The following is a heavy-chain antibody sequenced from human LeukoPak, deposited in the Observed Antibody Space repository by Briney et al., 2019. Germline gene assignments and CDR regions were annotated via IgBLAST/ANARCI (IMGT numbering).Heavy chain of an antibody. CDR1: GGSFSGYY. CDR2: INHSGST. D-gene: IGHD2-15*01. Sequence: PSETLSLTCAVYGGSFSGYYWSWIRQPPGKGLEWIGEINHSGSTNYNPSLKSRVTISVDTSKNQFSLKLSSVTAADTAVYYCAGQGGVVVVAATPVWFDPWGQGTLVTVSS. V-gene: IGHV4-34*01. J-gene: IGHJ5*02. CDR3: AGQGGVVVVAATPVWFDP.